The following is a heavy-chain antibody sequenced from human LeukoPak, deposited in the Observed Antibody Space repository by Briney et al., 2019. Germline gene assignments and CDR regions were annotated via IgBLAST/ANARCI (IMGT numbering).Heavy chain of an antibody. CDR2: IYYSGST. D-gene: IGHD2-21*01. CDR1: GGSISSGDYY. V-gene: IGHV4-30-4*01. Sequence: SQTLSLTCTVSGGSISSGDYYWSWIRQPPGKGLEWIGYIYYSGSTYYNPSLKSRGPISVDTSKDHFYMKLNSVTAAHTAVYYCAKDCGWVATLGYYYGMDVWGQGTTVTVSS. J-gene: IGHJ6*02. CDR3: AKDCGWVATLGYYYGMDV.